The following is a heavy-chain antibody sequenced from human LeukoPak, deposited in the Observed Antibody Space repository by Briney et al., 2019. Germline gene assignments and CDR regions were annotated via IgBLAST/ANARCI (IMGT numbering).Heavy chain of an antibody. Sequence: ASVKVSCKASGYTFTSYDINWVRQATEQGLEWMGWMNPNSGNTGYAQKFQGRVTMTRNTSISTAYMELSSLGSEDTAVYYCARTAAGSSYYFDYWGQGTLVTVSS. CDR1: GYTFTSYD. CDR2: MNPNSGNT. CDR3: ARTAAGSSYYFDY. J-gene: IGHJ4*02. V-gene: IGHV1-8*01. D-gene: IGHD6-13*01.